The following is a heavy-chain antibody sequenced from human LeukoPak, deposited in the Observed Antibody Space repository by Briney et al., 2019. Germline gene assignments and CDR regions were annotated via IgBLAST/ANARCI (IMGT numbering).Heavy chain of an antibody. V-gene: IGHV3-48*01. CDR3: ARVGVAGNYYSSFDY. J-gene: IGHJ4*02. CDR2: IGSSSVPK. CDR1: GFTFSSYT. Sequence: GGSLRLSCAASGFTFSSYTMNWVRQAPGKGLEWISLIGSSSVPKYYADSVKGRFTISRDNAENSLFLQINSLRAEDTAVYYCARVGVAGNYYSSFDYWGQGTLVIVSS. D-gene: IGHD1-26*01.